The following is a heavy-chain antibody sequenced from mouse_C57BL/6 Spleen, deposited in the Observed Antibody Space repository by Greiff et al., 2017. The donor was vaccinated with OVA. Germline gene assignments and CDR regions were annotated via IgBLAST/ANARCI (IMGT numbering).Heavy chain of an antibody. Sequence: EVQVVESEGGLVQPGSSMKLSCTASGFTFSDYYMAWVRQVPEKGLEWVANINYDGSSTYYLDSLKSRFIISRDNAKNILYLQMSSLKSEDTATYYCARTYYYGSSYEGYFDVWGTGTTVTVSS. D-gene: IGHD1-1*01. CDR1: GFTFSDYY. J-gene: IGHJ1*03. V-gene: IGHV5-16*01. CDR3: ARTYYYGSSYEGYFDV. CDR2: INYDGSST.